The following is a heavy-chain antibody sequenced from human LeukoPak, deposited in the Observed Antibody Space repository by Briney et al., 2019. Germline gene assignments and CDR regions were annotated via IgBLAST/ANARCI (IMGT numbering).Heavy chain of an antibody. CDR2: IYTSGST. CDR3: ARETVDTAMVDYGMDV. Sequence: SETLSLTCTVSGGSISSYYWSWIRQPAGKGLEWIGRIYTSGSTNYNPSLKSRVTMSVDTSKNQFSLKLSSVTAADTAVYYCARETVDTAMVDYGMDVWGQGTTVTVSS. V-gene: IGHV4-4*07. D-gene: IGHD5-18*01. J-gene: IGHJ6*02. CDR1: GGSISSYY.